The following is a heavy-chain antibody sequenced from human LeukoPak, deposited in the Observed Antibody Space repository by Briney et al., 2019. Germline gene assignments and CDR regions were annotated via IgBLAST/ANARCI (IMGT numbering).Heavy chain of an antibody. CDR3: ARGAPVPFDFWDSRTALFDP. D-gene: IGHD3-3*01. CDR1: GYTFTSYH. J-gene: IGHJ5*02. CDR2: INPSGGST. V-gene: IGHV1-46*01. Sequence: ASVKVSCKASGYTFTSYHIHWVRQAPGQGLEWMGLINPSGGSTRYAQKFQGRVTMTRDTSTSTVYMDLSSLRSEDTAVYYCARGAPVPFDFWDSRTALFDPWGQGTLVIVSS.